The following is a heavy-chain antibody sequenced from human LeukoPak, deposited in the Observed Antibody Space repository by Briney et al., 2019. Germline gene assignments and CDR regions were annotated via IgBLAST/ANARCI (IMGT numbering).Heavy chain of an antibody. CDR2: IIPIFGTA. V-gene: IGHV1-69*01. Sequence: GSSVKVSCKASGGTFSSYAISWVRQAPGQGLEWMGGIIPIFGTANYAQKFQGRVTITADESTSTAYMELSSLRSEDTAVYYCARARSGYSYGWDAFDIWGQGTMVTVYS. CDR3: ARARSGYSYGWDAFDI. CDR1: GGTFSSYA. D-gene: IGHD5-18*01. J-gene: IGHJ3*02.